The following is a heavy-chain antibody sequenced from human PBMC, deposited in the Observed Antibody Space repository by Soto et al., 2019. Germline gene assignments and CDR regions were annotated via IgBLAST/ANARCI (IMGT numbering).Heavy chain of an antibody. Sequence: PGGSLRLSCAASGFTFSSYAMSWVRQAPGKGLEWVSAISGSGGSTYYADSVKGRFTISRDNSKNTLYLQMNSLRAEDTAVYYCAKDPYDNSGYSYNHFDYWGQGTLVTVSS. D-gene: IGHD3-22*01. V-gene: IGHV3-23*01. CDR1: GFTFSSYA. CDR3: AKDPYDNSGYSYNHFDY. J-gene: IGHJ4*02. CDR2: ISGSGGST.